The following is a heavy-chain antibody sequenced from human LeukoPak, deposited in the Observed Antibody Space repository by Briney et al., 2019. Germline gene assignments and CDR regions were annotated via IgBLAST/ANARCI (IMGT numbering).Heavy chain of an antibody. J-gene: IGHJ4*02. CDR3: ARVSGSGSDFDY. D-gene: IGHD3-10*01. CDR2: ISSSSSYI. CDR1: GFTFSSYS. V-gene: IGHV3-21*01. Sequence: GGSLRLSCAASGFTFSSYSMNWVRQAPGRGLEWVSSISSSSSYIYYADSVKGRFTISRDNAKNSLYLKMNSLRAEDTAVYYCARVSGSGSDFDYWGQGTLVTVSS.